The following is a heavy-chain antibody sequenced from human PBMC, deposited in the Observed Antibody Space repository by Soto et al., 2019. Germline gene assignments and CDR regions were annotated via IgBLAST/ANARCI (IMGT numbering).Heavy chain of an antibody. Sequence: SLRLSCAASGFTFSSYGMHWVRQAPGKGLEWVAVISYDGSNKYYADSVKGRFTISRDNSKNTLYLQMNSLRAEDTAVYYCAKEYGDYALYYGMDVWGQGTTVTVSS. V-gene: IGHV3-30*18. D-gene: IGHD4-17*01. CDR3: AKEYGDYALYYGMDV. CDR1: GFTFSSYG. CDR2: ISYDGSNK. J-gene: IGHJ6*02.